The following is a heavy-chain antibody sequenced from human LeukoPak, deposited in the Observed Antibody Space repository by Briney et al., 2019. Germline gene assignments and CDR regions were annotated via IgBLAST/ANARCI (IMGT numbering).Heavy chain of an antibody. CDR2: ISGSGGST. V-gene: IGHV3-23*01. J-gene: IGHJ6*02. Sequence: GGSLRLSCAASGFTFSSYAMSWVRQAPGKGLEWVSAISGSGGSTYYADSVKGRFTISRDNSKNTLYLQMNSLRAEDTAVYYCAKGVSHSSGWYANYYYGMDVWSQGTTVTVSS. D-gene: IGHD6-19*01. CDR3: AKGVSHSSGWYANYYYGMDV. CDR1: GFTFSSYA.